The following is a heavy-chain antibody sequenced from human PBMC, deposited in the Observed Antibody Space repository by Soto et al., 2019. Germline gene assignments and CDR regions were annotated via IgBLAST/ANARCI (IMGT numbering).Heavy chain of an antibody. CDR3: ARPDGGSFVEGHYYYYGMDV. CDR2: IIPIFGTA. CDR1: GGTFSSYA. D-gene: IGHD2-15*01. J-gene: IGHJ6*02. Sequence: GASVKVSCKASGGTFSSYAISWVRQAPGQGLEWMGGIIPIFGTANYAQKFQGRVTITADESTSTAYMELSSLRSEDTAVYYCARPDGGSFVEGHYYYYGMDVWGQGTTVTVSS. V-gene: IGHV1-69*13.